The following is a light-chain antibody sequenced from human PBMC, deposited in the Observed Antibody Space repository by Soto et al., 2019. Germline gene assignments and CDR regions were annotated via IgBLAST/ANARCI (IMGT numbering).Light chain of an antibody. CDR3: SSYTNTDTLV. CDR2: EVN. CDR1: SNDIGDYNF. Sequence: QSALTQPASVSRSPGQSITISCTGTSNDIGDYNFVSWYQHHPGKAPKLMIFEVNNRPSGVSLRFSGSKSGNTASLTISGLQAEDEADYYCSSYTNTDTLVFGGGTKLTVL. V-gene: IGLV2-14*01. J-gene: IGLJ3*02.